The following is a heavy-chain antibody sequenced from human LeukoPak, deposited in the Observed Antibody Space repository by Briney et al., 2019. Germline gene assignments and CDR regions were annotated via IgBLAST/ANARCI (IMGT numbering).Heavy chain of an antibody. CDR3: ARGRVVVTAIRGNWFDP. D-gene: IGHD2-21*02. V-gene: IGHV4-34*01. CDR1: GGSFSGYY. J-gene: IGHJ5*02. Sequence: SETLSLTCAVYGGSFSGYYWSWIRQPPGKGLEWIGEINHSGSTNYNPSLKSRVTISVDTSKNQFSLKLSSVTAADTAVYYCARGRVVVTAIRGNWFDPWGQGTLVTVSS. CDR2: INHSGST.